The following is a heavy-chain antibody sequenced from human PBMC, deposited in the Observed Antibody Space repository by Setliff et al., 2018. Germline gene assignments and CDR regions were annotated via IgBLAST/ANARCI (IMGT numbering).Heavy chain of an antibody. V-gene: IGHV4-4*02. D-gene: IGHD2-2*01. J-gene: IGHJ4*02. CDR2: IYHDGNSKFNPSV. CDR1: GVSVNSLTW. Sequence: SETLSLTCAVSGVSVNSLTWWSWVRQTPGKGLEWIGFIYHDGNSKFNPSVNYNPSLKSRITMSIDKSKNQFSLNLRSMTAADTAVYYCTRGGERYHTANWGQGALVTVSS. CDR3: TRGGERYHTAN.